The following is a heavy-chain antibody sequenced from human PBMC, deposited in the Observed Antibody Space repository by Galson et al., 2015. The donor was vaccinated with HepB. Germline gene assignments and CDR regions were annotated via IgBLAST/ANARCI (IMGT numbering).Heavy chain of an antibody. CDR2: IKQDGSEK. CDR3: ARLHCSAATCPMFDP. V-gene: IGHV3-7*01. D-gene: IGHD2-15*01. CDR1: GFTFSSYW. J-gene: IGHJ5*02. Sequence: SLRLSCAASGFTFSSYWMSWVRQAPGKGLEWVANIKQDGSEKYYVDSVKGRFTISRDNAKHSLYLQMNSLRAEDTADYYCARLHCSAATCPMFDPWGQGTPVTVSS.